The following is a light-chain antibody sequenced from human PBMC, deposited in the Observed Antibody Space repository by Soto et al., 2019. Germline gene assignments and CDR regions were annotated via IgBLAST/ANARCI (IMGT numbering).Light chain of an antibody. Sequence: QSVLTQPPSASGSPGQSVTISCTGTSSDVGDYNYVSWYQQHPGKAPKLMIYEVSKRPPGVPDRFSGSKSGNAASLTVSGLQAEDEADYYCSSYAGSNKVFGGGTQL. J-gene: IGLJ2*01. CDR2: EVS. CDR3: SSYAGSNKV. V-gene: IGLV2-8*01. CDR1: SSDVGDYNY.